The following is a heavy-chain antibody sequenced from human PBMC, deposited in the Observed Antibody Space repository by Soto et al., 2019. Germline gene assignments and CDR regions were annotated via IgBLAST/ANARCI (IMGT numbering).Heavy chain of an antibody. CDR2: VDPNTGVT. Sequence: ASVKVSCKASGYTFTAFYMNWVRQAPGQGLEWMGWVDPNTGVTKYAQKFQGRVTMTRDTSINTAYMELSGLTSDDTAVYYCTTLRLDPWGQGTLVTVSS. V-gene: IGHV1-2*02. J-gene: IGHJ5*02. CDR3: TTLRLDP. D-gene: IGHD3-9*01. CDR1: GYTFTAFY.